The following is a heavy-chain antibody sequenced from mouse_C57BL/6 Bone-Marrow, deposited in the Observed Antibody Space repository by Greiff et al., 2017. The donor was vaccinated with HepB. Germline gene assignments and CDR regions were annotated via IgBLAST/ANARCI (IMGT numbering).Heavy chain of an antibody. Sequence: DVKLVESGGGLVKPGGSLKLSCAASGFTFSSYAMSWVRQTPEKRLEWVATISDGGSYTYYPDNVKGRFTISRDNAKNNLYLQMSHLKSEDTAMYYCARDDYDYDGRSWFAYWGQGTLVTVSA. CDR2: ISDGGSYT. CDR3: ARDDYDYDGRSWFAY. D-gene: IGHD2-4*01. CDR1: GFTFSSYA. J-gene: IGHJ3*01. V-gene: IGHV5-4*01.